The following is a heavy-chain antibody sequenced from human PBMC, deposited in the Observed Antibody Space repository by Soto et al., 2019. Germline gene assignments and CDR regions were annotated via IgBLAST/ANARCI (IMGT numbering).Heavy chain of an antibody. CDR3: SRVDELTVTGHDY. CDR2: IRSKAYGGTT. Sequence: GGSLRLSCTASGFTFGDYAMSWFRQAPGKGLEWVGFIRSKAYGGTTEYAASVKGRFTISRDDSKSIAYLQMNSLKTEDTAVYYCSRVDELTVTGHDYWGQGTLVTVSS. V-gene: IGHV3-49*03. CDR1: GFTFGDYA. D-gene: IGHD4-4*01. J-gene: IGHJ4*02.